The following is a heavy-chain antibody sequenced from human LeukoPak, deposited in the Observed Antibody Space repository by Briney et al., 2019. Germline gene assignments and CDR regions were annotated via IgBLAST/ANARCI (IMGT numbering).Heavy chain of an antibody. J-gene: IGHJ4*02. CDR3: ARAMEYYDSSGNFDY. Sequence: GGSLRLSCAASGFTFSSYSMNWVRQAPGKGLEWVSSISSSSSYIYYADSVKGRFTISRDNAKQSLYLQTNSLRAEDTAVYYCARAMEYYDSSGNFDYWGQGTLVTVSS. D-gene: IGHD3-22*01. V-gene: IGHV3-21*01. CDR2: ISSSSSYI. CDR1: GFTFSSYS.